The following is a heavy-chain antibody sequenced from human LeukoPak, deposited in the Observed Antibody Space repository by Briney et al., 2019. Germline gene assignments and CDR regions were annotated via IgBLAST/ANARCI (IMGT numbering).Heavy chain of an antibody. D-gene: IGHD1-26*01. CDR2: IKEDGSAK. J-gene: IGHJ4*02. CDR3: ARDRSGSSYIFDY. Sequence: GGSLRLSCAASGFTFSIYWMSWVRQAPGKGLEWVANIKEDGSAKYYVDSVKGRFTISRDNAKNSLYLQMNSLRAEDTAVYYCARDRSGSSYIFDYWGQGTLVTVSS. V-gene: IGHV3-7*01. CDR1: GFTFSIYW.